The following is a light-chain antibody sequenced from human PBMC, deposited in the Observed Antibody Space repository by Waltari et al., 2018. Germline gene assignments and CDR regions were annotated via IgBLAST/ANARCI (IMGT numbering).Light chain of an antibody. J-gene: IGKJ2*01. CDR2: GAS. Sequence: EIVLTQSPDTLSLSPGKRATLSCRASQSVSSSLAWYQQKPGQAPRRLFYGASNRATGIPDRFSGSGSGTDFTLTISRLEPEDFVVYYCLQYLSSPHTFGQGTKLEIK. CDR1: QSVSSS. V-gene: IGKV3-20*01. CDR3: LQYLSSPHT.